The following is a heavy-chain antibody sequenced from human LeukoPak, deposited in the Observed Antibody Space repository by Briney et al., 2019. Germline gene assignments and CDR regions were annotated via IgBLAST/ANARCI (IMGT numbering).Heavy chain of an antibody. Sequence: GASVKVSCKASRYTFTGYYMHWVRQAPGQGLEWMGWINPNSGGTNYAQKFQGRVTMTRDTSISTAYMELSRLRSDDTAVYYCARDDTYDFWSGYYSNSQTYYFDYWGQGTLVTVSS. CDR3: ARDDTYDFWSGYYSNSQTYYFDY. V-gene: IGHV1-2*02. CDR1: RYTFTGYY. J-gene: IGHJ4*02. D-gene: IGHD3-3*01. CDR2: INPNSGGT.